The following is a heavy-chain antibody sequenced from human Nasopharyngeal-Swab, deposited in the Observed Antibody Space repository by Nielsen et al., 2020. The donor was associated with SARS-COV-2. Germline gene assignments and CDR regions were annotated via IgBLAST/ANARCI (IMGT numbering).Heavy chain of an antibody. D-gene: IGHD3-3*01. J-gene: IGHJ6*02. CDR3: ARDGLDYDFWSAYFMGV. CDR2: ISSSSSYI. CDR1: GFTFNNYN. Sequence: GGSLRLSCAASGFTFNNYNFNWVRQAPGKGLEWVSSISSSSSYIYYADSVKGRFTISRDNAKNSLYLQMNSLRAEDTAAYYCARDGLDYDFWSAYFMGVWGQGTTVTVSS. V-gene: IGHV3-21*01.